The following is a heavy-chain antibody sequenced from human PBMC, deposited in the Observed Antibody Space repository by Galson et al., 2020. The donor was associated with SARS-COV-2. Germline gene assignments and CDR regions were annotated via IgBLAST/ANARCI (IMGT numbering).Heavy chain of an antibody. CDR1: GFTVTNTY. Sequence: GESLKISCAASGFTVTNTYMIWVRQAPGKGLEWVAVIYSGGSTYYADSVKGRFTIPRDKAKNTLNLQMNGLTAEDTAVYYFARGVVGGGDYFDYWGQGTPVTVSS. CDR3: ARGVVGGGDYFDY. CDR2: IYSGGST. D-gene: IGHD3-22*01. V-gene: IGHV3-53*01. J-gene: IGHJ4*02.